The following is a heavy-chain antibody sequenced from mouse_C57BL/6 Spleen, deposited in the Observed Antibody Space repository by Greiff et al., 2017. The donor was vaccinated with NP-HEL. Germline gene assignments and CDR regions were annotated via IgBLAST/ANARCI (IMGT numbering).Heavy chain of an antibody. CDR2: ISSGGSYT. J-gene: IGHJ3*01. CDR3: ARDDASGAWFAY. CDR1: GFTFSSYG. Sequence: EVKLVESGGDLVKPGGSLKLSCAASGFTFSSYGMSWVRQTPDKRLEWVATISSGGSYTYYPDSVKGRFTISRDNAKNTLYLQMSSLKSEDTAMYYCARDDASGAWFAYWGQGTLVTVSA. V-gene: IGHV5-6*01. D-gene: IGHD6-1*01.